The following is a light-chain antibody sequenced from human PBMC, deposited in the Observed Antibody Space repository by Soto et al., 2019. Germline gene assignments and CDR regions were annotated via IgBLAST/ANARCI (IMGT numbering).Light chain of an antibody. CDR3: QQYGSSPPD. Sequence: EIVLTQSPGTLSLSPGERATLSCRASQSVSSSYLAWYQQKPGQAPRLLIYGASSRATGIPDRFSGSGSGTDFTLTISRLEPEDFAVYYCQQYGSSPPDFGGGTKVEIK. CDR1: QSVSSSY. CDR2: GAS. J-gene: IGKJ4*01. V-gene: IGKV3-20*01.